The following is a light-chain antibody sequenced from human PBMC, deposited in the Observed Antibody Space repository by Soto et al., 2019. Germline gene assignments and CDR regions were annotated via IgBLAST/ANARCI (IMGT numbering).Light chain of an antibody. Sequence: QSALTQPPSASGSPGQSVTISCTGTSSDVGGNNYVSWYQQHPGKAPKLMIYEVTDRPSGVSNRFSGSKSGNTASLTISGLQAEDEAEYYCSSYTNINTRACVFGTGTKLTVL. CDR3: SSYTNINTRACV. CDR1: SSDVGGNNY. CDR2: EVT. V-gene: IGLV2-14*01. J-gene: IGLJ1*01.